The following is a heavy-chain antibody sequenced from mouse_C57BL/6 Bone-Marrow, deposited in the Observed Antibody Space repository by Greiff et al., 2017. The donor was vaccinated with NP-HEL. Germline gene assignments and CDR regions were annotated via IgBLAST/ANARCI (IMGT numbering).Heavy chain of an antibody. D-gene: IGHD2-5*01. V-gene: IGHV1-81*01. CDR2: IYPRSGTT. Sequence: QVQLQQSGAELARPGASVKLSCKASGYTFTSYGISWVKQRTGQGLEWIGEIYPRSGTTYYNEKFKGKATLTADKSSSTAYMELRSLTSEDSAVYFCARHYSNFHYYAMDYWGQGTSVTVSS. CDR3: ARHYSNFHYYAMDY. CDR1: GYTFTSYG. J-gene: IGHJ4*01.